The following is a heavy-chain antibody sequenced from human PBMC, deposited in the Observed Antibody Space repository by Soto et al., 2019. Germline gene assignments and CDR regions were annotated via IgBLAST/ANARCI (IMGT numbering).Heavy chain of an antibody. Sequence: SETLSLTCTVSCGSISSSYYWGWIRQPPGKGLEWIGSIYYSGSTYYNPSLKSRVTISVDTSKNQFSLKLSSVTAADTAVYYCARPRPVYYDFWSGYLPDYYYGMDVWGQGTTVTVSS. CDR1: CGSISSSYY. D-gene: IGHD3-3*01. J-gene: IGHJ6*02. CDR3: ARPRPVYYDFWSGYLPDYYYGMDV. V-gene: IGHV4-39*01. CDR2: IYYSGST.